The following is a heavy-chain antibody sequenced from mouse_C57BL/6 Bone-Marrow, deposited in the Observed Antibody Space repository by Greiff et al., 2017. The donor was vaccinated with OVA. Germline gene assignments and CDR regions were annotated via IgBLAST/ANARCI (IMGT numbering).Heavy chain of an antibody. D-gene: IGHD1-1*01. CDR3: TKGFITTVAPWFAY. CDR2: IDPENGDT. CDR1: GFNIKDDY. Sequence: VQLQQSGAELVRPGASVKLSCTASGFNIKDDYMHWVKQRPEQGLEWIGWIDPENGDTEYASKFQGKATITADTSSNTAYLQLSSLTSEDTAVYYCTKGFITTVAPWFAYWGQGTLVTVSA. V-gene: IGHV14-4*01. J-gene: IGHJ3*01.